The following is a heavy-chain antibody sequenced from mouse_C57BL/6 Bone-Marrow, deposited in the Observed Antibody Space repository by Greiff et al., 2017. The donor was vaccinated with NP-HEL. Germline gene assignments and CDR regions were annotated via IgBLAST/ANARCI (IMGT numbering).Heavy chain of an antibody. CDR2: ISSGGSYT. Sequence: EVKLVESGGDLVKPGGSLKLSCAASGFTFSSYGMSWVRQTPDKRLEWVATISSGGSYTYYPDSVKGRFTFSRDNAKNTLYLQMSSLKSEDTAMYYCARHEDGSSLFAYWGQGTLVTVSA. D-gene: IGHD1-1*01. CDR1: GFTFSSYG. V-gene: IGHV5-6*02. CDR3: ARHEDGSSLFAY. J-gene: IGHJ3*01.